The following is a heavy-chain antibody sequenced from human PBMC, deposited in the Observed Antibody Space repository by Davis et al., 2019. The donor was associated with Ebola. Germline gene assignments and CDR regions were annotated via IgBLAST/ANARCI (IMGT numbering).Heavy chain of an antibody. V-gene: IGHV3-33*08. D-gene: IGHD2-15*01. CDR2: IWYDGSNK. J-gene: IGHJ4*02. CDR1: GFTFSSYG. CDR3: ARDRTRGGYCSGGSCLNRPPPDY. Sequence: PGGSLRLSCAASGFTFSSYGMHWVRQAPGKGLEWVAVIWYDGSNKYYADSVKGRFTISRDNSKNTLYLQMNSLRAEDTAVYYCARDRTRGGYCSGGSCLNRPPPDYWGQGTLVTVSS.